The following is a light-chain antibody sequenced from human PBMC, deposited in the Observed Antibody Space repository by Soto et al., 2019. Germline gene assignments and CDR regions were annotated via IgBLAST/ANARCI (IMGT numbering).Light chain of an antibody. J-gene: IGKJ4*01. CDR2: GAS. CDR3: QQYNNWPPLT. Sequence: IVMTQSSATLSVSPGERATLSCRASHGFYSNLAWYQQKPGQAPRLLIFGASTRATGIPARFSGSGSGTEFTLAISSLQSEDFGVYYCQQYNNWPPLTFGGGTKVDIK. V-gene: IGKV3D-15*01. CDR1: HGFYSN.